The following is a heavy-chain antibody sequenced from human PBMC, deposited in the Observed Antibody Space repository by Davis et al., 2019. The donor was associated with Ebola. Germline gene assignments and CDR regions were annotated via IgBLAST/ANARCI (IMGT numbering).Heavy chain of an antibody. D-gene: IGHD3-3*01. Sequence: SGPTLVKPTQTLTLTCTFSGFSLSTSGVGVAWIRQPPGKALEWLAPIYWDDDKRYSPSLKSRLTITKDTSKNQVVLTMTNMDPVDTATYYCARRSTNVLRFLEWLFFDYWGQGTLVTVSS. CDR1: GFSLSTSGVG. CDR2: IYWDDDK. J-gene: IGHJ4*02. CDR3: ARRSTNVLRFLEWLFFDY. V-gene: IGHV2-5*02.